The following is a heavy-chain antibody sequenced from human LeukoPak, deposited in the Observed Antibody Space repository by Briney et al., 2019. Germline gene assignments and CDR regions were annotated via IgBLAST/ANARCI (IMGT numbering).Heavy chain of an antibody. V-gene: IGHV3-53*01. CDR1: GFTVSSNY. Sequence: GGSPRLSCAASGFTVSSNYMSWVRQAPGKGLEWVSVIYSGGSTYYADSVKGRFTISRDNSKNTLYLQMNSLRAEDTAVYYCARAGGLRWSFDYWGQGTLVTVSS. CDR3: ARAGGLRWSFDY. J-gene: IGHJ4*02. CDR2: IYSGGST. D-gene: IGHD4-23*01.